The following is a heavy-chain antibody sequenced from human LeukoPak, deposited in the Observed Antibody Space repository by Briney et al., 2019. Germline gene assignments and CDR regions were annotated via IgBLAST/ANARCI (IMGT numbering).Heavy chain of an antibody. CDR3: ARDWWTAAVAATYYFDY. CDR2: INPSGGST. D-gene: IGHD2-15*01. Sequence: ASVKVSFKASGYTFTSYYMHWVRQAPGQGLEWMGIINPSGGSTSYAQKFQGRVTMTRDTSTSTVYMELSSLRSEDTAVYYCARDWWTAAVAATYYFDYWGQGTLVTVSS. V-gene: IGHV1-46*01. CDR1: GYTFTSYY. J-gene: IGHJ4*02.